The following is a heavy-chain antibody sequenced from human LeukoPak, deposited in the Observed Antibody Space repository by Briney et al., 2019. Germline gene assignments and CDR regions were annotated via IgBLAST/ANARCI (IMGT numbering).Heavy chain of an antibody. CDR2: IYSSGNT. V-gene: IGHV3-53*01. D-gene: IGHD3-10*01. Sequence: PGGPLRRSCAASGFTVSSNYMSWVRRAPGKGLEWVAVIYSSGNTYYADSVKGRFTISRDNSKNTLYLQMNSLRAEDTAVYYCGGGSGSLGYYGMDVWGQGTTVTVSS. J-gene: IGHJ6*02. CDR3: GGGSGSLGYYGMDV. CDR1: GFTVSSNY.